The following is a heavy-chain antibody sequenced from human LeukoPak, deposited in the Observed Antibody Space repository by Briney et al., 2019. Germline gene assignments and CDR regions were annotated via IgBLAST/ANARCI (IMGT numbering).Heavy chain of an antibody. D-gene: IGHD3-9*01. V-gene: IGHV3-30*02. CDR3: ASNGPWGYDILTGYYRFDY. Sequence: GGSLRLSCAASGFAVSTYGMHWVRQAPGKGLEWVAFIRYDERNKYYADSVKGRFTISRDNAKNSLYLQMNSLRAEDTAVYYCASNGPWGYDILTGYYRFDYWGQGTLVTVSS. CDR2: IRYDERNK. CDR1: GFAVSTYG. J-gene: IGHJ4*02.